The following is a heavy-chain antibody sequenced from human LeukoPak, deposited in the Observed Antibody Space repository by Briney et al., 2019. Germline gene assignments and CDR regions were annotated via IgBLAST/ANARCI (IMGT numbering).Heavy chain of an antibody. J-gene: IGHJ4*02. CDR1: GFTFSSYS. V-gene: IGHV3-21*01. D-gene: IGHD1-26*01. Sequence: GGSLRLSCAASGFTFSSYSMNWVRRAPGKGLEWVSSISSSSSYIYYADSVKGRFTISRDNSKNTLYLQMNSLRAEDTAVYYCAKPIVGATTGWMNFDYWGQGTLVTVSS. CDR3: AKPIVGATTGWMNFDY. CDR2: ISSSSSYI.